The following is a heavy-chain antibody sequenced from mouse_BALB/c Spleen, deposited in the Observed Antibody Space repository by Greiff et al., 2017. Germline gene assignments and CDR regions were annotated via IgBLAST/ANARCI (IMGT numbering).Heavy chain of an antibody. CDR2: ISDGGSYT. CDR3: ARDHKVRQYCDV. CDR1: GFTFSDYY. J-gene: IGHJ1*01. D-gene: IGHD2-14*01. V-gene: IGHV5-4*02. Sequence: DVKLVESGGGLVKPGGSLKLSCAASGFTFSDYYMYWVRQTPEKRLEWVATISDGGSYTYYPDSVKGRFTISRDNAKNNLYLQMSSLKSEDTAMYYCARDHKVRQYCDVWGAGTTVTVSS.